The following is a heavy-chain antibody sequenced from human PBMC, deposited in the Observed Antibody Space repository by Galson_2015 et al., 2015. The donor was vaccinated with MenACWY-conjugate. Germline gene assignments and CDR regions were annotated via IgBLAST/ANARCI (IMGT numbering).Heavy chain of an antibody. CDR2: ISYDGSNK. V-gene: IGHV3-30*18. CDR1: GGTFSSYG. Sequence: SCKASGGTFSSYGMHWVRQAPGKGLEWVAVISYDGSNKYYADSVKGRFTISRDNSKNTLYLQMNSLRAEDTAVYYCAKDDGIAAGPSAQFDYWGQGTLVTVSS. D-gene: IGHD6-13*01. J-gene: IGHJ4*02. CDR3: AKDDGIAAGPSAQFDY.